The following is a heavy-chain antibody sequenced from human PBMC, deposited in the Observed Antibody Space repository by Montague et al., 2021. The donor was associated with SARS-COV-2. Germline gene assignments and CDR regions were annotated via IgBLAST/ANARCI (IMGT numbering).Heavy chain of an antibody. D-gene: IGHD2-21*02. V-gene: IGHV4-59*01. Sequence: SETLSLTCTVPGGFISSSYWSWIRQPPGKGLEWIGYIYHSGNTNYNPSLKSRVTISIDTSMNQFSLSLSSMIAADTAVYFCARDLLPPRTAIKTNFFGLDVWGQGTTVIVSS. CDR2: IYHSGNT. CDR3: ARDLLPPRTAIKTNFFGLDV. CDR1: GGFISSSY. J-gene: IGHJ6*02.